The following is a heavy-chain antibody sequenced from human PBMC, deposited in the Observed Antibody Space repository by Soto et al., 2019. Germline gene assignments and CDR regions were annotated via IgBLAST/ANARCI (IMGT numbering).Heavy chain of an antibody. D-gene: IGHD3-22*01. CDR2: ISAYNGNT. V-gene: IGHV1-18*01. CDR1: GYTFTTYG. CDR3: ARVFFRLFAFDI. Sequence: QVQLVQSGGEVKKPGASVKVSCKASGYTFTTYGISWVRQGPGQGLEWMGWISAYNGNTSYAQKLQGRVTMTTDTSTSTAYMELRSLRSDDTAVYYCARVFFRLFAFDIWGQGTMVTVSS. J-gene: IGHJ3*02.